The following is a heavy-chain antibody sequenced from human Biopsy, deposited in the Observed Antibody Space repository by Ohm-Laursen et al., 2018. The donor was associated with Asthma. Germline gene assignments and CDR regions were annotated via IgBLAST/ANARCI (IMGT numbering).Heavy chain of an antibody. D-gene: IGHD3-3*01. J-gene: IGHJ6*02. Sequence: SLRLSCAASGFTFSSYSMNWVRQAPGKGLEWVSSISSSSSYIYYADSVKGRFTISRDNAKNSLCLQMNSLRAEDTAVYYLARVDTIFGVVIPIYYYYGMDVWGQGTTVTASS. CDR1: GFTFSSYS. CDR2: ISSSSSYI. CDR3: ARVDTIFGVVIPIYYYYGMDV. V-gene: IGHV3-21*01.